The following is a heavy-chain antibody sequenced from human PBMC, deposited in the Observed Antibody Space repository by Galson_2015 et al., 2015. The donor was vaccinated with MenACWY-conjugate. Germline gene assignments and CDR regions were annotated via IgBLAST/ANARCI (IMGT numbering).Heavy chain of an antibody. CDR1: GFTFSTYA. Sequence: SLRLSCAASGFTFSTYAMQWVRQAPGKGLQWVAVISYDGSNKFYADSVNGRFTISRDNSKNTLYLQMNSLRAEDTAVYYCARPSNNWWIFDYWGQGTLVTVSS. V-gene: IGHV3-30*04. CDR2: ISYDGSNK. CDR3: ARPSNNWWIFDY. J-gene: IGHJ4*02. D-gene: IGHD1-20*01.